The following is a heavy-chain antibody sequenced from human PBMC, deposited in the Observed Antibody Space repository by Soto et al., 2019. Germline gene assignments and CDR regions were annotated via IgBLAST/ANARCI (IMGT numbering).Heavy chain of an antibody. CDR1: GFTFSSYG. J-gene: IGHJ5*02. Sequence: GGSLRLSCAASGFTFSSYGMHWVRQAPGKGLEWVAVIWYDGSNKYYADSVKGRFTISRDNSKNTLYLQMNSLRAEDTAVYYCARGSPYYEILTPENWFDPWGQGTLVTVSS. CDR3: ARGSPYYEILTPENWFDP. D-gene: IGHD3-9*01. CDR2: IWYDGSNK. V-gene: IGHV3-33*01.